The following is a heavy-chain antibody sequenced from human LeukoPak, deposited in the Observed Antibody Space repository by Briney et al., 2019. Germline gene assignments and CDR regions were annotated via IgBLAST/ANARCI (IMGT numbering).Heavy chain of an antibody. CDR2: INHSGST. D-gene: IGHD6-6*01. CDR1: GGSFSDYF. Sequence: PSETLSLTCAVYGGSFSDYFWSWIRQPPGKGLEWIGEINHSGSTNYNPSLKSRVTISVDTSKNQFSLKLSSVTAADTAAYYCARVSGIAARRALIYYWGQGTLVTVSS. J-gene: IGHJ4*02. V-gene: IGHV4-34*01. CDR3: ARVSGIAARRALIYY.